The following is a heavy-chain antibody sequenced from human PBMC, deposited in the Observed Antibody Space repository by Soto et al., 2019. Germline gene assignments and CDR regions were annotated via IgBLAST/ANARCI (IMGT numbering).Heavy chain of an antibody. J-gene: IGHJ4*02. CDR2: ISGYNGDT. Sequence: ASVKVSCKASGYTFNTYSISWVRQAPGQGLEWMGWISGYNGDTHYAQEFQGRVTMTTDTSASTAYMELRSLRSDDTAMYYCARENVLSYVDTAMVDYFDYWGQGTLVTVSS. CDR1: GYTFNTYS. CDR3: ARENVLSYVDTAMVDYFDY. D-gene: IGHD5-18*01. V-gene: IGHV1-18*01.